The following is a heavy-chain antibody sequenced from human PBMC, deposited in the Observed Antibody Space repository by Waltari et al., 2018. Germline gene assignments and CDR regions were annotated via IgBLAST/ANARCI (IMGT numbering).Heavy chain of an antibody. CDR1: GYTFTSYA. V-gene: IGHV1-3*01. CDR2: INAGNGNT. Sequence: QVQLVQSGAEVKKPGASVKVSCKASGYTFTSYAMHWVRQAPGQRLEWMGWINAGNGNTKYSQKFQCRVTITRDTSASTAYMELSSLRSEDTAVYYCAINIRYCSGGSCRGEAFDIWGQGTMVIVSS. CDR3: AINIRYCSGGSCRGEAFDI. D-gene: IGHD2-15*01. J-gene: IGHJ3*02.